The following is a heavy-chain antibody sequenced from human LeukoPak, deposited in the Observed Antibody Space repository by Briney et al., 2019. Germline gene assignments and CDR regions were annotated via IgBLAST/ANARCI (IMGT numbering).Heavy chain of an antibody. CDR1: GYTLTELS. J-gene: IGHJ4*02. CDR3: ATECGYSGYDSCEDY. Sequence: ASVKVSCKVSGYTLTELSMHWVRQAPGKGVEWMGGFDPEDGETNYAQKFQGRVTMTEDTSTDTAYMELSSLRSEDTAVYYCATECGYSGYDSCEDYWGQGTLVTVSS. V-gene: IGHV1-24*01. D-gene: IGHD5-12*01. CDR2: FDPEDGET.